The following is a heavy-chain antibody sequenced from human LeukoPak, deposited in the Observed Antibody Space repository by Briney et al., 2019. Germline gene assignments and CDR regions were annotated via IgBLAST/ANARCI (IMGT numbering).Heavy chain of an antibody. CDR3: AKDPNGDYLGAFDM. CDR2: VNRDGSET. CDR1: GFTLSNHW. Sequence: PAGGSLRLSCAASGFTLSNHWMTWVRQVPGRGPEWVANVNRDGSETYYLDSVKGRFTISKDNAKNSLYLQMNNLRAEDTAIYHCAKDPNGDYLGAFDMWGQGTMVTVSS. V-gene: IGHV3-7*03. J-gene: IGHJ3*02. D-gene: IGHD4-17*01.